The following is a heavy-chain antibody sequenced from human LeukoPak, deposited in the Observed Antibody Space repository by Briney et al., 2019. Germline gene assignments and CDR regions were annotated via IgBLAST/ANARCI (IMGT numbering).Heavy chain of an antibody. CDR1: GYSISSGYY. CDR3: ARGQGNNWNPLSYYYYMDV. D-gene: IGHD1-20*01. CDR2: INHFGTT. Sequence: SETLSLTCTVSGYSISSGYYWGWIRQPPGKGLQWIGEINHFGTTNYNPSLKSRVTISVDTSKNQFSLKLSSVTAADTAVYYCARGQGNNWNPLSYYYYMDVWGKGTTVTVSS. V-gene: IGHV4-38-2*02. J-gene: IGHJ6*03.